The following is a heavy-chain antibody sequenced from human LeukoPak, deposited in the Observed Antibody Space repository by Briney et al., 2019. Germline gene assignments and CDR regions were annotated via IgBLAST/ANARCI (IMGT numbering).Heavy chain of an antibody. CDR1: GGSISSYY. D-gene: IGHD3-9*01. CDR3: AREGGYDILTHHDAFDI. V-gene: IGHV4-59*01. J-gene: IGHJ3*02. CDR2: IYYSGST. Sequence: SDTLSLTCTVSGGSISSYYWSWIRQPPGKGLEWIGYIYYSGSTNYNPSLKSRVTISVDTSKNQFSLKLSSVTAADTAVYYCAREGGYDILTHHDAFDIWGQGTMVTVSS.